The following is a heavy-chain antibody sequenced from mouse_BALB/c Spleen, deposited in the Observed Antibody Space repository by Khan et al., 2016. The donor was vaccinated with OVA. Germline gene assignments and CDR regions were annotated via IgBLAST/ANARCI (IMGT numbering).Heavy chain of an antibody. J-gene: IGHJ2*01. CDR3: ARVYRSDFDY. D-gene: IGHD1-1*01. CDR2: INPHVGET. CDR1: GYSFTGYF. V-gene: IGHV1-20*02. Sequence: VQLKQSGPELVKPGASVKISCKASGYSFTGYFMNWVMQSHGKSLEWIGRINPHVGETLFNPKFKDKATLTVDESSSTAHMELRSLASEDSAVYYCARVYRSDFDYWGQGTTLTVSS.